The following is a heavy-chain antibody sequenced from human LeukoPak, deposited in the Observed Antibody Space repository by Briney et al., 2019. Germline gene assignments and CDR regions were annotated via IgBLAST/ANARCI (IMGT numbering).Heavy chain of an antibody. CDR3: ARDGDKGDY. CDR1: GGSISSSSYY. D-gene: IGHD3-9*01. Sequence: SQTLSLTCTVSGGSISSSSYYWGWIRQPPGKGLEWIGSIYYSGSTYYNPSLKSRVTISVDTSKNQFSLKLSSVTAADTAVYYCARDGDKGDYWGQGTLVTVSS. V-gene: IGHV4-39*07. J-gene: IGHJ4*02. CDR2: IYYSGST.